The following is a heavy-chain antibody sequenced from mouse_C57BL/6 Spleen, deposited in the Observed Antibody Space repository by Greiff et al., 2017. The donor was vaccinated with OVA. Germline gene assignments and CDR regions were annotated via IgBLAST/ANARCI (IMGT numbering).Heavy chain of an antibody. Sequence: EVKLMESGGGLVQPGGSLSLSCAASGFTFTDYYMSWVRQPPGKALEWLGFIRNKANGYTTEYSASVKGRFTISRDNSQSILYLQMNALRAEDSATYYCARSYYYGSFFDYWGQGTTLTVSS. J-gene: IGHJ2*01. V-gene: IGHV7-3*01. CDR3: ARSYYYGSFFDY. CDR2: IRNKANGYTT. CDR1: GFTFTDYY. D-gene: IGHD1-1*01.